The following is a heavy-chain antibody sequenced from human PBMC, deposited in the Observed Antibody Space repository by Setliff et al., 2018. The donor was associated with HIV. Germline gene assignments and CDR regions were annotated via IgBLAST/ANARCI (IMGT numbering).Heavy chain of an antibody. V-gene: IGHV4-39*01. CDR2: IYYSGTT. J-gene: IGHJ3*02. D-gene: IGHD4-17*01. CDR1: GGSIRSRNYY. CDR3: ARHSLGNIGDYIRIGAIDI. Sequence: ASETLSLTCTVSGGSIRSRNYYWAWIRQPPGKGLEWIGTIYYSGTTHYNPSLNSRVIISVDTSKNQFSLRLNSVTAADTAVYYCARHSLGNIGDYIRIGAIDIWGQGTMVTVSS.